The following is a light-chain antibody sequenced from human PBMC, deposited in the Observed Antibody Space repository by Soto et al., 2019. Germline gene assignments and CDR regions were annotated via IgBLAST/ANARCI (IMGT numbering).Light chain of an antibody. CDR2: EVS. Sequence: QSVLTQPPSVSAAPGQKVTISCSGRSSNVDKNFVSWYQQHPGKAPKLMIYEVSNRPSGVSNRFSGSKSGNTASLTISGLQAEDEADYYCSSYTSSSTLVVFGGGTKLTVL. CDR3: SSYTSSSTLVV. CDR1: SSNVDKNF. J-gene: IGLJ2*01. V-gene: IGLV2-14*01.